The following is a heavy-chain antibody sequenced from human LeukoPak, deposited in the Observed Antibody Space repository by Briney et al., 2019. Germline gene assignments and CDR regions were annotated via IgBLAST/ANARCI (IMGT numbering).Heavy chain of an antibody. J-gene: IGHJ3*02. Sequence: GGSLSLSCAASTFTFSTYSMNWVPQAPGKGREWVPYISSSGITRYYADSVKGRFTISRDNAKNSLYLQMNSLRDEDTAVYYCARDRVGATEGDAFDIWGQGTMVTVSS. D-gene: IGHD1-26*01. V-gene: IGHV3-48*02. CDR2: ISSSGITR. CDR3: ARDRVGATEGDAFDI. CDR1: TFTFSTYS.